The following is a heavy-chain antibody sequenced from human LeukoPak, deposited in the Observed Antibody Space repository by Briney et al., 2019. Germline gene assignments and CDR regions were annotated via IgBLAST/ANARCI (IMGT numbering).Heavy chain of an antibody. Sequence: SETLSLTCTVSGGSISSSSYYWSWIRQPAGKGLEWIGRIYTSGSTNYNPSLKSRVTMSVDTSKNQFSLKLSSVTAADTAVYYCAREERVAAATNWFDPWGQGTLVTVSS. CDR2: IYTSGST. V-gene: IGHV4-61*02. CDR1: GGSISSSSYY. D-gene: IGHD6-13*01. J-gene: IGHJ5*02. CDR3: AREERVAAATNWFDP.